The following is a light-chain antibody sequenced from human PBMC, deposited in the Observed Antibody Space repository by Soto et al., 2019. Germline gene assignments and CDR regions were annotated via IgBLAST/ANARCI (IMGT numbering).Light chain of an antibody. CDR1: QSISSW. J-gene: IGKJ1*01. CDR2: KAS. CDR3: QQYNSFPT. V-gene: IGKV1-5*03. Sequence: DLQMTQSPSTLSASLGDSVTIXXRASQSISSWLAWYQQKPGKAPYILIYKASSLESGVPSRFSGSGSGTEFTLTISSLQPDDFATYYCQQYNSFPTFGQGTKVDIK.